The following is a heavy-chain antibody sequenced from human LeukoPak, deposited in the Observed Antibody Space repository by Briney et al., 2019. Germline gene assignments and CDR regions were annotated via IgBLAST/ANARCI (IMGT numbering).Heavy chain of an antibody. CDR1: GGSFSDYY. D-gene: IGHD6-19*01. Sequence: SETLSLTCVVYGGSFSDYYWTWVRQPPGKGLESIGEISHGGTTKYNPSLKSRVTISIHTSNNQFSLKLNSVTAADTAVYYCARGEGTLAGRRWPYSFYYYVDVWGKGTTVTVSS. V-gene: IGHV4-34*01. CDR2: ISHGGTT. CDR3: ARGEGTLAGRRWPYSFYYYVDV. J-gene: IGHJ6*03.